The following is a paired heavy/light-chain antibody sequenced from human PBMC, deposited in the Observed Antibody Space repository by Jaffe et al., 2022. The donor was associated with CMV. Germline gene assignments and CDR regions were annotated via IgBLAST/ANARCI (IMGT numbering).Heavy chain of an antibody. V-gene: IGHV2-26*01. CDR3: ARGPGYSRLFPRHYYYMDV. D-gene: IGHD6-13*01. Sequence: QVTLKESGPVLVKPTETLTLTCTVSGFSLSNARMGVSWIRQPPGKALEWLAHIFSNDEKSYSTSLKSRLTISKDTSKSQVVLTMTNMDPVDTATYYCARGPGYSRLFPRHYYYMDVWGKGTTVTVSS. CDR1: GFSLSNARMG. J-gene: IGHJ6*03. CDR2: IFSNDEK.
Light chain of an antibody. V-gene: IGKV3-20*01. CDR3: QQYGSSPAT. CDR1: QSVSSSY. Sequence: EIVLTQSPGTLSLSPGERATLSCRASQSVSSSYLAWYQQKPGQAPRLLIYGASSRATGIPDRFSGSGSGTDFTLTISRLEPEDFAVYYCQQYGSSPATFGQGTKVEIK. CDR2: GAS. J-gene: IGKJ1*01.